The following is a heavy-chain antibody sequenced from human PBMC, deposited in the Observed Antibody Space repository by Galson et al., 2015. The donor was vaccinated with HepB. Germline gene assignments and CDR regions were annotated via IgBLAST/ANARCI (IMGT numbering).Heavy chain of an antibody. CDR1: GFTFSLHG. CDR2: VGSGGRGA. J-gene: IGHJ3*02. V-gene: IGHV3-23*01. D-gene: IGHD2-2*01. Sequence: SLRLSCAASGFTFSLHGMTWVRQGPGKRLEWVPSVGSGGRGALYADSVKGRFTLSRDDPKSTLYLQMNSLRAEDAATYYCAKSFQPCGGNSCYFAFDIWGQGTMVTVSS. CDR3: AKSFQPCGGNSCYFAFDI.